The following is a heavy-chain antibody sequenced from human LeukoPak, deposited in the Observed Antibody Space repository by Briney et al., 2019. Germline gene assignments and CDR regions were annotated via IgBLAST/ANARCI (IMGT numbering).Heavy chain of an antibody. J-gene: IGHJ4*02. CDR3: AKDMFALVRGEGGVFDY. D-gene: IGHD3-10*01. V-gene: IGHV3-43*02. CDR2: ISGDGGST. CDR1: GFTFDDYA. Sequence: GGSLTLSCAASGFTFDDYAMHWVRQAPGKGLEWVSLISGDGGSTYYADSVKGGFTISSENSKHSLYLQMNGLRAENTALYYLAKDMFALVRGEGGVFDYWGQGTLVTVSS.